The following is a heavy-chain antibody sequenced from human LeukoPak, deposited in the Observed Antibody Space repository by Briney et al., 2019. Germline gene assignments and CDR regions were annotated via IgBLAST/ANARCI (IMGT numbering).Heavy chain of an antibody. V-gene: IGHV3-53*01. CDR2: IYTGGTT. Sequence: GGSLRLSCAASGFSVGSDYMSWVRQAPGKGLEWVSVIYTGGTTHYAESVMGRFTISRDDSHNTVHLHMSGLRAEDTAVYYCAREGRFQSFDYWGQGTLVAVSS. CDR3: AREGRFQSFDY. CDR1: GFSVGSDY. J-gene: IGHJ4*02.